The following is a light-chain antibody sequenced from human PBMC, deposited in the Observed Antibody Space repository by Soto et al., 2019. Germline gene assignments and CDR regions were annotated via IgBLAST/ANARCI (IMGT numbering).Light chain of an antibody. CDR2: KAS. CDR1: QSVNIW. V-gene: IGKV1-5*03. J-gene: IGKJ1*01. CDR3: QQYNTYSRT. Sequence: DIQMTQSRSTLSASVGDRVTITCRASQSVNIWLAWYQQKPGKAPKLPIYKASSLESGVPSRFSGSGSGTEFTLTLSSLQPDDFATYYCQQYNTYSRTFGQGTKVEIK.